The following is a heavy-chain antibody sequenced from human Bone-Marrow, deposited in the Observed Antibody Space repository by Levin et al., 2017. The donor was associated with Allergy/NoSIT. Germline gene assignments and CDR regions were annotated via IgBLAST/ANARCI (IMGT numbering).Heavy chain of an antibody. CDR1: GGSFSGYY. CDR3: ARARANYDILTGYTYYFDY. Sequence: SQTLSLTCAVYGGSFSGYYWSWIRQPPGKGLEWIGEINHSGSTNYNPSLKSRVTISVDTSKNQFSLKLSSVTAADTAVYYCARARANYDILTGYTYYFDYWGQGTLVTVSS. D-gene: IGHD3-9*01. J-gene: IGHJ4*02. CDR2: INHSGST. V-gene: IGHV4-34*01.